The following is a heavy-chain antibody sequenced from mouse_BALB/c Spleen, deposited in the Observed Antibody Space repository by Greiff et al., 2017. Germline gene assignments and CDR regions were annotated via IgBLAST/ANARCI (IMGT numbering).Heavy chain of an antibody. CDR3: ARGGSRGFAY. J-gene: IGHJ3*01. Sequence: EVQRVESGGGLVQPGGSRKLSCAASGFTFSSFGMHWVRQAPEKGLEWVAYISSGSSTIYYADTVKGRFTISRDNPKNTLFLQMTSLRSEDTAMYYCARGGSRGFAYWGQGTLVTVSA. V-gene: IGHV5-17*02. CDR2: ISSGSSTI. CDR1: GFTFSSFG. D-gene: IGHD1-1*01.